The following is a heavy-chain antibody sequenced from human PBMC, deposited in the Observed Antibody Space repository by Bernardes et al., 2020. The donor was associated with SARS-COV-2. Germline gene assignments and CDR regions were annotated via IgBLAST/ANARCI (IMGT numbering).Heavy chain of an antibody. CDR1: GYRLTTYG. J-gene: IGHJ6*01. CDR2: IIPYNGKT. V-gene: IGHV1-18*01. CDR3: ARASTNEYLHYYGMDV. Sequence: ASVKVSCKASGYRLTTYGITWVRQAPGQGLEWMGWIIPYNGKTNYAQKFRGRVTMSTDTSTNTAYMDLRSLRSDDTAVYYCARASTNEYLHYYGMDVWGQGTTGIVSS. D-gene: IGHD2-8*01.